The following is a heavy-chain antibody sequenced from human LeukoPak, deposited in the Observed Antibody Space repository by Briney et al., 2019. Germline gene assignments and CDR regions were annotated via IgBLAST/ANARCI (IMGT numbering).Heavy chain of an antibody. CDR3: ARVAKERVGGVYYFDY. CDR2: IGTAGDT. CDR1: GFTFSDYD. J-gene: IGHJ4*02. D-gene: IGHD1-1*01. Sequence: LSGGSLRLSCAASGFTFSDYDMHWVLQATGKGLEWVSAIGTAGDTYYTGSVKGRFTISRENAKNSLYLQMNSLRAGDTAVYYCARVAKERVGGVYYFDYWGQGTLVTVSS. V-gene: IGHV3-13*01.